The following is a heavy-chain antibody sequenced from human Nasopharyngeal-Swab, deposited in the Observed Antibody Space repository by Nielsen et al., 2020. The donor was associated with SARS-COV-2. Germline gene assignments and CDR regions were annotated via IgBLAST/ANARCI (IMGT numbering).Heavy chain of an antibody. J-gene: IGHJ4*02. CDR3: ARASPFSGSYYIGY. Sequence: GGSLRLSCAASGFTFSDYYMSWIRQAPGKGLEWVSYISSSGSTIYYADSVKDRFTISRDNAKNSLYLQMNSLRAEDTAVYYCARASPFSGSYYIGYWGQGTLVTVSS. D-gene: IGHD3-10*01. V-gene: IGHV3-11*04. CDR2: ISSSGSTI. CDR1: GFTFSDYY.